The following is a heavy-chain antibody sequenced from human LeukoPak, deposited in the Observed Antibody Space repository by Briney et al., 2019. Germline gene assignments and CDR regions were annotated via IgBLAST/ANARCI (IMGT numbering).Heavy chain of an antibody. CDR2: ISSSGSTI. CDR3: ARGYYDSNAQLFDY. J-gene: IGHJ4*02. Sequence: GGSLRLSCAASGFSFSSYEMNWVRQAPGKGLEWVSYISSSGSTIYYADSVKGRFTISRDNAKNSLYLQMNSLRAEDTAVYYCARGYYDSNAQLFDYWGQGTLVTVSS. V-gene: IGHV3-48*03. CDR1: GFSFSSYE. D-gene: IGHD3-22*01.